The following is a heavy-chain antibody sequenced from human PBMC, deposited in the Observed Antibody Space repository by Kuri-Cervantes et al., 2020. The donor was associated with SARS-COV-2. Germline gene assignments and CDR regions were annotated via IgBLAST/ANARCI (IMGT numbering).Heavy chain of an antibody. CDR1: GGTFSSYA. V-gene: IGHV1-69*05. D-gene: IGHD2-8*01. J-gene: IGHJ4*02. Sequence: SVKVSCKASGGTFSSYAISWVRQAPGQGLEWMGGIIPIFGTANYAQKFQGRVTITTDESTSTAYMELSSLRSEDTAVYYCARTPRSNSMVPLSPDVYWGQGTLVTVSS. CDR3: ARTPRSNSMVPLSPDVY. CDR2: IIPIFGTA.